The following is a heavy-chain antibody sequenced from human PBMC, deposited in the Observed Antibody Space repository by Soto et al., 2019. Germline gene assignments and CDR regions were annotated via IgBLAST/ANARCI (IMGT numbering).Heavy chain of an antibody. CDR2: IYSGGST. D-gene: IGHD3-22*01. J-gene: IGHJ6*02. CDR3: ARDSSGSYYYYGMDV. Sequence: HPGGSLRLSCAASGFTFGNYWMHWVRRAPGKGLEWVSVIYSGGSTYYADSVKGRFTISRDNSKNTLYLQMNSLRAEDTAVYYCARDSSGSYYYYGMDVWPRDHGHRLL. V-gene: IGHV3-53*01. CDR1: GFTFGNYW.